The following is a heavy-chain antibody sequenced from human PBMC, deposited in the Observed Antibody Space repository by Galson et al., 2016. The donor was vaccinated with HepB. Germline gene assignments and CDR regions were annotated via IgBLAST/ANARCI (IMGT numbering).Heavy chain of an antibody. CDR2: ISSSGSTI. CDR1: GFTFSDYY. Sequence: SLRLSCAASGFTFSDYYMSWIRQAPGKGLEWVSYISSSGSTIYYADSVKGRFTISRDNAKNSLYLQMNSLRAEDTAVYYCVRLYYYYYGMDVWGQGTTVTVSS. CDR3: VRLYYYYYGMDV. J-gene: IGHJ6*02. V-gene: IGHV3-11*01.